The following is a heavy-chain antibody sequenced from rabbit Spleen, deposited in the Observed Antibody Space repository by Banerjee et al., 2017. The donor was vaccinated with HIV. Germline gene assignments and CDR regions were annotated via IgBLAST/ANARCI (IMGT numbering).Heavy chain of an antibody. Sequence: QQQLVESGGGLVKPGASLTLTCKASGFPFSEKAVMCWVRQAPGKGLTWIACINVVTGKAVYASWAKGRFTFSRTSSTTVTLQMTSLTAADTATYFCARGAGSGPYIDGYFNLWGPGTLVTVS. D-gene: IGHD8-1*01. V-gene: IGHV1S45*01. CDR1: GFPFSEKAV. CDR2: INVVTGKA. CDR3: ARGAGSGPYIDGYFNL. J-gene: IGHJ4*01.